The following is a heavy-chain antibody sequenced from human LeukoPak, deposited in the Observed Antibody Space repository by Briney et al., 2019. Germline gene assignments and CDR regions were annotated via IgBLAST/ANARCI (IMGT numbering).Heavy chain of an antibody. Sequence: ASVKVSCKASGYTFTSYDINWVRQATGQGLEWMGWMNPNSGNTGYAQKFQGRVTMTRNTSISTAYMELSSLRSEDTAVYYCARDPIALYYCDSSGYYPDENWFDPWGQGTLVTVSS. J-gene: IGHJ5*02. CDR1: GYTFTSYD. D-gene: IGHD3-22*01. CDR2: MNPNSGNT. V-gene: IGHV1-8*01. CDR3: ARDPIALYYCDSSGYYPDENWFDP.